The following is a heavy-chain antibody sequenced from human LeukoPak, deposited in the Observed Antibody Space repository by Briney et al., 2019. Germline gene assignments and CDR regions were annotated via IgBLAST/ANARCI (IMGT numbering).Heavy chain of an antibody. V-gene: IGHV3-74*01. J-gene: IGHJ4*02. D-gene: IGHD3-22*01. CDR2: INSEGSST. CDR3: ARDYYSRFDY. CDR1: GFTLSRYG. Sequence: GGSLRLSCAASGFTLSRYGMNWVRQAPGKGLGWVSRINSEGSSTTYADSVKGRFTISRDNAKNTLILQMNSLRAEDTAVYYCARDYYSRFDYWGQGTLVTVSS.